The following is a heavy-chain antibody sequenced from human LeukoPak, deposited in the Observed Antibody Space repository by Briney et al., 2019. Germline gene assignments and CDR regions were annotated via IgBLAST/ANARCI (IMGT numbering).Heavy chain of an antibody. CDR3: ATDKRYAFDY. D-gene: IGHD3-9*01. J-gene: IGHJ4*02. CDR1: GFSFTHYP. V-gene: IGHV3-48*01. CDR2: IRTTAEGAKYA. Sequence: GGPLRLSCATSGFSFTHYPMNWVRQAPGKGLEGISNIRTTAEGAKYAYYADSVQCRVPISRDDGKNTLYLHMNNLRGDDTVVFYCATDKRYAFDYWGQGILVTVSS.